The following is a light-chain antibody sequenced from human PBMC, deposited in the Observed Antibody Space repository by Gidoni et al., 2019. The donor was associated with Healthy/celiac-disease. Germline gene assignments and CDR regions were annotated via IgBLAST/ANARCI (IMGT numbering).Light chain of an antibody. CDR1: QSISSY. V-gene: IGKV1-39*01. Sequence: DIPVTQSPSSLSASVGDRVTITCPASQSISSYLNWYQQKPGKAPKLLIYAASILQSGLPPRFSGSGSGTDFTLTISSLQPEDFATYYCQQSYSTPFTFGPGTKVDIK. J-gene: IGKJ3*01. CDR2: AAS. CDR3: QQSYSTPFT.